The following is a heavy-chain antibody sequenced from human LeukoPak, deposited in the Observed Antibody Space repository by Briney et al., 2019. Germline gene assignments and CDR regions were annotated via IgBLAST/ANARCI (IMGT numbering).Heavy chain of an antibody. CDR1: GFPVSSNY. V-gene: IGHV3-23*01. CDR2: ISGSGGST. Sequence: GGSVRLSCAASGFPVSSNYMHWVRQAPGKGLEWVSAISGSGGSTYYADSVKGRFTISRDNSKNTLYLQMNSLRAEDTAVYYCAKVQGAIAAAGFDYWGQGTLVTVSS. J-gene: IGHJ4*02. D-gene: IGHD6-13*01. CDR3: AKVQGAIAAAGFDY.